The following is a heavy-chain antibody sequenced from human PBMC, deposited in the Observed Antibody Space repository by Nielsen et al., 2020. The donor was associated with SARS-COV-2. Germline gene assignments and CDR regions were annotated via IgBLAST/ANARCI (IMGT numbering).Heavy chain of an antibody. CDR2: ISYDGSNK. V-gene: IGHV3-30*04. D-gene: IGHD2-21*02. CDR1: GFTFSSYA. Sequence: GESLKISCAASGFTFSSYAMHWVRQAPGKGLEWVAVISYDGSNKYYADSVKGRFTISRDNSKSTLYLQMNSLRAEDTAVYYCARERDWYGSGDYWGQGTLVTVSS. CDR3: ARERDWYGSGDY. J-gene: IGHJ4*02.